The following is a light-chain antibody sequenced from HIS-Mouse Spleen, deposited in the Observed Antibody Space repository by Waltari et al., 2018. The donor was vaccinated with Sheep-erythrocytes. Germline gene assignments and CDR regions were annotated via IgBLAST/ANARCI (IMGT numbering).Light chain of an antibody. CDR1: SSDVGGYNY. V-gene: IGLV2-11*01. J-gene: IGLJ1*01. CDR3: CSYAGSYNHV. CDR2: EVS. Sequence: QSALTQPRSVSGSPGQSVTIPCTGTSSDVGGYNYVSWYQLHPGKAPNTMIYEVSNRPSGVPDRFSGSKSGNTASLTISGLQAEDDADYYCCSYAGSYNHVFATGTKVTVL.